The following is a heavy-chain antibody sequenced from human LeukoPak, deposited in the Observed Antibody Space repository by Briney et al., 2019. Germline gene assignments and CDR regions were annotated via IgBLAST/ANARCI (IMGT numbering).Heavy chain of an antibody. CDR2: INPNSGGT. D-gene: IGHD3-10*01. J-gene: IGHJ5*02. CDR1: GYTFTGYY. Sequence: ASVKVSCKASGYTFTGYYMHWVRQAPGQGLEWMGRINPNSGGTNYAQKFQGRVTMTRDTSISTAYMELSRLRSDDTAVYYCALGVRGVEPHDWFDPWGQGTLVTVSS. V-gene: IGHV1-2*06. CDR3: ALGVRGVEPHDWFDP.